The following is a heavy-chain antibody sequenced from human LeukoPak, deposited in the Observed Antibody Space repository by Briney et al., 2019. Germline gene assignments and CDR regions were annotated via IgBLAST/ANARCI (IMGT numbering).Heavy chain of an antibody. J-gene: IGHJ5*02. Sequence: GGSLRLSCAASGFTVSSNYMSWVRQAPGKGLEWISVIYSGGSTYYADSVKGRFTISRHNSKNTLYLQMNSLRAEDTAVYYCARVDGYCSSTSCSGRGNWFDPWGQGTLVTVCS. V-gene: IGHV3-53*04. CDR1: GFTVSSNY. CDR3: ARVDGYCSSTSCSGRGNWFDP. CDR2: IYSGGST. D-gene: IGHD2-2*01.